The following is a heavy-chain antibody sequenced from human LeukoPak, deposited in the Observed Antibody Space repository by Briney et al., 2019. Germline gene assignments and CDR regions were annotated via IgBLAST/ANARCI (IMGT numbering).Heavy chain of an antibody. CDR3: ARGGYSGYNPFNY. V-gene: IGHV3-21*01. J-gene: IGHJ4*02. Sequence: SGGSLRLSCAASGFTFSSYSMNWVRQAPGKGLEWVSSISSSSSYIYYADSVKGRFTISRDNAKNSLYLQMNSLRAEDTAVYYCARGGYSGYNPFNYWGQGTLVTVSS. D-gene: IGHD5-12*01. CDR1: GFTFSSYS. CDR2: ISSSSSYI.